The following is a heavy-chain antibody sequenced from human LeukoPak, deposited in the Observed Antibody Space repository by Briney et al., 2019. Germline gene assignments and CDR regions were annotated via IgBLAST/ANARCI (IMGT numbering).Heavy chain of an antibody. J-gene: IGHJ4*02. Sequence: SVKVSCKVSGYTLTELWIHWGLHAPGNGLGWMGGFDPEDGETIYAQKFQGRVTMTEDTSTDTAYMELSSLRSEDTAVYYCATSTQWQWLDWGQGTLVTVSS. CDR3: ATSTQWQWLD. V-gene: IGHV1-24*01. CDR2: FDPEDGET. CDR1: GYTLTELW. D-gene: IGHD6-19*01.